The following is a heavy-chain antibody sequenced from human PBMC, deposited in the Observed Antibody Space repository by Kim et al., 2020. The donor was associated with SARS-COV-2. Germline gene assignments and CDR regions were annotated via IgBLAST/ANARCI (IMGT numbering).Heavy chain of an antibody. CDR2: IYHTGGT. D-gene: IGHD3-10*01. CDR3: ARGVTLDRGGRILTPYHYYYLDV. J-gene: IGHJ6*03. CDR1: GGPFSGYY. Sequence: SETLSLTCAVYGGPFSGYYWTWVRQAPGKGLEWIGEIYHTGGTNYNPSLKRRVTTLMDTSKNQYSLKLRSVTAADTAVYYCARGVTLDRGGRILTPYHYYYLDVWGKGTTVTVSS. V-gene: IGHV4-34*01.